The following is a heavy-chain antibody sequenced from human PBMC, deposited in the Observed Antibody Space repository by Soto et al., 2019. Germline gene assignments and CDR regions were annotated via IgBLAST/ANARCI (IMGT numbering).Heavy chain of an antibody. CDR3: ARGYGSGSYQFVYGLDV. J-gene: IGHJ6*02. CDR1: GFTFSAYS. D-gene: IGHD3-10*01. Sequence: GGSLRLSCAASGFTFSAYSMNWVRQAPGRGLEWVSSTSSGSTYISYADPVKGRFTISRDNANNSLYLQMNSLRAEDTAVYYCARGYGSGSYQFVYGLDVWGQGTTVTSP. CDR2: TSSGSTYI. V-gene: IGHV3-21*01.